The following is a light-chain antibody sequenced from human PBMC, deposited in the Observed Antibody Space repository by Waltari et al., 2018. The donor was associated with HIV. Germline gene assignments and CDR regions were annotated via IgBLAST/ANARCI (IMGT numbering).Light chain of an antibody. J-gene: IGLJ1*01. CDR3: QSTDSSGAFV. Sequence: YELTQPPPVSVSPGQTARITCSGDVLPNEYSYWYQQKPGQAPVLVIHTDNERTSGIPDGFSGSSSGTTVTLTISGVQAEDEADYYCQSTDSSGAFVFGTGTRVTVL. V-gene: IGLV3-25*03. CDR1: VLPNEY. CDR2: TDN.